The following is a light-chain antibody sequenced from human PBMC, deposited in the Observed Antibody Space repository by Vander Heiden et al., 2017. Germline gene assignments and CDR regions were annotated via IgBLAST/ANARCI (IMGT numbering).Light chain of an antibody. Sequence: QSALTPPASVSGSPGQSITISCTGTSSDVGGYNYVSWYQQHPGKAPKLMMYDVSNRPSGVSNRFSGSKSGNTASLTISGLQAEDEADYYCSSYTSSSTLVFGTGTKVTVL. CDR1: SSDVGGYNY. V-gene: IGLV2-14*01. J-gene: IGLJ1*01. CDR2: DVS. CDR3: SSYTSSSTLV.